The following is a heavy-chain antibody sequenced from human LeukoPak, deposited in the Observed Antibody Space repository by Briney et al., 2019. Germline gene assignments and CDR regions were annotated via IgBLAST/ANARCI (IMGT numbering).Heavy chain of an antibody. CDR1: GFTFSSNY. Sequence: GGSLRLSCAASGFTFSSNYMSWVRQAPGKGLEWVSVIYSGGSTYYADSVKGRFTISRDNSKNTLYLQMNSLRAEDTAVYYCARDRFGVSYAFDIWGQGTMVTVSS. CDR2: IYSGGST. D-gene: IGHD3-16*01. CDR3: ARDRFGVSYAFDI. J-gene: IGHJ3*02. V-gene: IGHV3-53*01.